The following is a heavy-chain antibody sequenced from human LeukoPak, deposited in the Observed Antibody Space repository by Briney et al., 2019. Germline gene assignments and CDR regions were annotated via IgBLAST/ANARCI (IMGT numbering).Heavy chain of an antibody. CDR1: GYTFTGYY. CDR3: ASKAVYAIPDFYYYYGMDV. D-gene: IGHD2-8*01. CDR2: INPNSGGT. V-gene: IGHV1-2*02. Sequence: ASVKVSCKAPGYTFTGYYMHWVRQAPGRGLEWMGWINPNSGGTNYAQKFQGRVTMTRDTSISTAYMELSRLRSDDTAVYYCASKAVYAIPDFYYYYGMDVWGQGTTVTVSS. J-gene: IGHJ6*02.